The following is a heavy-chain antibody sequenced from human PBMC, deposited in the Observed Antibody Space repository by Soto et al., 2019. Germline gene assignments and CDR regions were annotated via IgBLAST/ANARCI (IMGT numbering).Heavy chain of an antibody. CDR2: IKRRADGGTT. V-gene: IGHV3-15*01. Sequence: EVQLVESGGGLVKPGGSLSLSCAASGFTFSNVWMSWVRQAPGKGLEWVGRIKRRADGGTTDYATPVRGRFTVSRVDSKNTLYQQMNSMKTEDTAGYYCTAGYCMGGSCYSVVYWGQGTLVTVSS. J-gene: IGHJ4*02. CDR1: GFTFSNVW. CDR3: TAGYCMGGSCYSVVY. D-gene: IGHD2-15*01.